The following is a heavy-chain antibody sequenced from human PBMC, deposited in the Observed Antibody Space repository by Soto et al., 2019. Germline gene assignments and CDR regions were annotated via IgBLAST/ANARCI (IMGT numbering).Heavy chain of an antibody. V-gene: IGHV3-21*01. CDR1: GFTFSSYA. CDR3: ARDLALAGNY. D-gene: IGHD6-19*01. J-gene: IGHJ4*02. Sequence: EVYLVQSGGGLVKPGGSLRLSCAASGFTFSSYAMNWVPQTQEKGLEWVSSISSTSSYTHYSDSVKGRFTISRDNANNSLFLQMNSLRAEDTATYYCARDLALAGNYWGQGVLVTVSS. CDR2: ISSTSSYT.